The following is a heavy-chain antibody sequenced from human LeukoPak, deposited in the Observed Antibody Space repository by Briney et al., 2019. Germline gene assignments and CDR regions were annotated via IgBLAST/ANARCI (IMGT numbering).Heavy chain of an antibody. J-gene: IGHJ6*02. CDR2: MNQDGSEK. V-gene: IGHV3-7*01. CDR1: GFTFSDSR. CDR3: ATYTHWVAGDV. Sequence: GGSLRLSCAASGFTFSDSRMSWVRQAPGKGLEWVANMNQDGSEKDYVDSVKGRFTISRDNARNSLYLQMGSLRAEDTAVYYCATYTHWVAGDVWGQGPLSPSP. D-gene: IGHD3-16*01.